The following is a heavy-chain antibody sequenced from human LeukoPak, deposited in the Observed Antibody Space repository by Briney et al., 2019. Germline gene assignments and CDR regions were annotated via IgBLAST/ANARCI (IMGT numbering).Heavy chain of an antibody. J-gene: IGHJ4*02. V-gene: IGHV4-4*07. CDR3: ARERITMVRGGRGEVLDY. CDR1: GGSISSYY. CDR2: IYTSGST. Sequence: SETLSLTCTVSGGSISSYYWSWVRQPAGEGLEWIGRIYTSGSTNYNPSLKSRVTLSVDTSKTQFSPKLSSVNAAGTAVYYCARERITMVRGGRGEVLDYWGKGTLVTVSS. D-gene: IGHD3-10*01.